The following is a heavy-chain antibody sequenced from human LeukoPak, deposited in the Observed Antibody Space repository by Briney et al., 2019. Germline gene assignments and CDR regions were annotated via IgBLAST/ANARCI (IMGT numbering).Heavy chain of an antibody. CDR3: AKVPRQHDNWFDP. V-gene: IGHV3-48*01. Sequence: GGSLRPSCAASGSTFSSHSMNWVRQAPGKGLEWVSYISSGSTIIHYADSVKGRFTISRDDAKNSLYLQMNSLRAEDTAVYYCAKVPRQHDNWFDPWGQGTLVTVSS. CDR2: ISSGSTII. J-gene: IGHJ5*02. CDR1: GSTFSSHS. D-gene: IGHD6-13*01.